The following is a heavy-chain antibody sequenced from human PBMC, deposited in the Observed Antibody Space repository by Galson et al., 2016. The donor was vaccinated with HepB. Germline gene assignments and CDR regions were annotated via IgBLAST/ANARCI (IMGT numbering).Heavy chain of an antibody. Sequence: SETLSLTCTVSGGSIRSSDSYWGWIRQPPGKGLECIGSMFYTGTTYFNPSLKSRVTISVDTSKNQFSLKLRPVTAADTAVYFCARLTLNEHSNNWFDPWGQGTLVTVSS. D-gene: IGHD4-11*01. CDR2: MFYTGTT. J-gene: IGHJ5*02. V-gene: IGHV4-39*07. CDR1: GGSIRSSDSY. CDR3: ARLTLNEHSNNWFDP.